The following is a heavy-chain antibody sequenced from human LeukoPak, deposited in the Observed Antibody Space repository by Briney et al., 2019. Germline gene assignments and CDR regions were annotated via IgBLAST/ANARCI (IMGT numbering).Heavy chain of an antibody. Sequence: GGSLRLSCAASGFTFSSYAMHWVRQAPGKGLEWVAVISYDGSNKYYADSVKGRVTISRDNSKNTLYLQMNSLRAEDTAVYYCARGVGSGSRLRAGDYWGQGTLVTVSS. D-gene: IGHD1-26*01. J-gene: IGHJ4*02. CDR2: ISYDGSNK. V-gene: IGHV3-30-3*01. CDR3: ARGVGSGSRLRAGDY. CDR1: GFTFSSYA.